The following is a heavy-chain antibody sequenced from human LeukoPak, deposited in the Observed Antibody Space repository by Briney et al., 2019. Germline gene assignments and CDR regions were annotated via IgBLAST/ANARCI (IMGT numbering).Heavy chain of an antibody. CDR3: ARDPSPRDYYGSGSPGY. D-gene: IGHD3-10*01. CDR2: IIPIFGTA. V-gene: IGHV1-69*13. CDR1: GGTFSSYA. Sequence: ASVKVSCKASGGTFSSYAISWVRQAPGQGLEWMGGIIPIFGTANYAQKFQGRVTITADESTSTAYMELSSLRSEDTAVYYCARDPSPRDYYGSGSPGYWGQGTLVTVSS. J-gene: IGHJ4*02.